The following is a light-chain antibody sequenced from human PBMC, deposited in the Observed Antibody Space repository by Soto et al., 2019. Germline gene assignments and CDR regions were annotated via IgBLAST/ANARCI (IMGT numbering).Light chain of an antibody. CDR1: QDISKY. CDR2: DAS. J-gene: IGKJ3*01. V-gene: IGKV1-33*01. CDR3: QQYDSIPFT. Sequence: DIQMTQSPSSVSASVGDRVTITCRASQDISKYLNWYQQKPGKAPKLLIYDASNLEAGVPSRFSGTGSGTFYTFTISSLHPEDFATYHCQQYDSIPFTFGPGTKVEIK.